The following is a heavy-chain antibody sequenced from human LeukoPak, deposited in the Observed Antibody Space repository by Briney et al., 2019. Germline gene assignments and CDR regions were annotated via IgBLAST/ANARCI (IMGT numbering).Heavy chain of an antibody. CDR2: IYSGGST. J-gene: IGHJ4*02. CDR1: GFTVSSNY. CDR3: ARADTYSSTWCFDY. Sequence: PGGSLRLSCAASGFTVSSNYMSWVRQAPGKGLEWVSVIYSGGSTYYADSVKGRFTISRDNSKNTLYLQMNSLRAEDTAVYYCARADTYSSTWCFDYWGQGTLVTVSS. D-gene: IGHD6-13*01. V-gene: IGHV3-53*01.